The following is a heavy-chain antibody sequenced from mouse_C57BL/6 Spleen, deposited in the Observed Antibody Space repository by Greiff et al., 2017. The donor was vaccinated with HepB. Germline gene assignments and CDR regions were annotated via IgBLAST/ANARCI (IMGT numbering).Heavy chain of an antibody. CDR3: AREGGGYAMDY. Sequence: EVMLVESGGGLVKPGGSLKLSCAASGFTLSSYAMSWVRQTPEKRLEWVATISDGGSYTYYPDNVKVRFNIYRDNAKNNLYLQMSQLKSEDTAMYYCAREGGGYAMDYWGQGTSVTVSS. V-gene: IGHV5-4*01. CDR2: ISDGGSYT. J-gene: IGHJ4*01. CDR1: GFTLSSYA.